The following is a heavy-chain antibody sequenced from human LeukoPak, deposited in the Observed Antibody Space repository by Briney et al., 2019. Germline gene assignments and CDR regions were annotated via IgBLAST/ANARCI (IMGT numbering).Heavy chain of an antibody. CDR1: GYTFTSYG. Sequence: GASVKVSCKASGYTFTSYGISWVRQAPGQGLEWMGWISAYNGGTNYAQKLQGRVTMTTDTSTSTAYMELRSLRSDDTAVYYCARDYGPIAAAGTEYYYYGLDVWGQGTTVTVSS. V-gene: IGHV1-18*01. CDR2: ISAYNGGT. D-gene: IGHD6-13*01. J-gene: IGHJ6*02. CDR3: ARDYGPIAAAGTEYYYYGLDV.